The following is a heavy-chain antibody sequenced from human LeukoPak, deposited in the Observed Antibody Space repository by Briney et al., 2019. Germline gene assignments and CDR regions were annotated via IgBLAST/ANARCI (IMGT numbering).Heavy chain of an antibody. CDR1: GGTFSSYV. CDR2: IVPMFGTS. V-gene: IGHV1-69*13. Sequence: GASVKVSCKASGGTFSSYVINWVRQAPGQGLEWMGGIVPMFGTSNYAQKFQGRVTITADESTSTVYMELSSLRSEDTAVYYCARGGTMKDLDYWGQGTLVTVSS. CDR3: ARGGTMKDLDY. D-gene: IGHD3-22*01. J-gene: IGHJ4*02.